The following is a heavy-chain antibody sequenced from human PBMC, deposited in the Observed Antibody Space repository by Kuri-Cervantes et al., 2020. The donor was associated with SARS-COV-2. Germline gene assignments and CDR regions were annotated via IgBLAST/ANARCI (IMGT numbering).Heavy chain of an antibody. CDR2: ISSSSSTI. Sequence: GGSLRLSCAASGFTFSSYSMNWVRQAPGKGLEWVSYISSSSSTIYYADSVKGRFTISRDNAKNSLYLQMNSLRAEDTAVYYCARGDYYDSSGYYLHYFDYWGQGTLVTVSS. D-gene: IGHD3-22*01. CDR1: GFTFSSYS. CDR3: ARGDYYDSSGYYLHYFDY. V-gene: IGHV3-48*01. J-gene: IGHJ4*02.